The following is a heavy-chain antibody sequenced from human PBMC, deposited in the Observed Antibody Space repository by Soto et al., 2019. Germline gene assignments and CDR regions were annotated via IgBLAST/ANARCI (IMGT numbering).Heavy chain of an antibody. V-gene: IGHV3-7*01. CDR2: IKQDGSEK. CDR1: GFTFSSYW. Sequence: EVQLVESGGGLVQPGGSLRLSCAASGFTFSSYWMSWVRQAPGKGLEWVANIKQDGSEKYYVDSVKGRFTISRDNAKNSLYLQMNSLRAEDTAVYYCAGDYVVVVPAAATDLDYWGQGTLVTVSS. CDR3: AGDYVVVVPAAATDLDY. D-gene: IGHD2-2*01. J-gene: IGHJ4*02.